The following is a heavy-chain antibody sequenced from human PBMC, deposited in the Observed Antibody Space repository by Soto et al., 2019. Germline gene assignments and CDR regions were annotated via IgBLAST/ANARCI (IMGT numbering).Heavy chain of an antibody. J-gene: IGHJ3*02. CDR2: IIPIFGTA. Sequence: EASVKVSCKASGGTFSSYAISWVRQAPGQGLEWMGGIIPIFGTANYAQKFQGRVTITADESTSTAYMELSSLRSEDTAVYYCASRESIVGATNAFDIWGQGTMVTVSS. D-gene: IGHD1-26*01. CDR1: GGTFSSYA. CDR3: ASRESIVGATNAFDI. V-gene: IGHV1-69*13.